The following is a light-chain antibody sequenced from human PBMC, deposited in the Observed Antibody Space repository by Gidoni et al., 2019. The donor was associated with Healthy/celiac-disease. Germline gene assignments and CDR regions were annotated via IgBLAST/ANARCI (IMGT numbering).Light chain of an antibody. Sequence: DIQMTQSPSTLSASVGDRVTITCRASQSISSWLAWYQQKPGKAPKLLIYKASSLESGVPSRVSGSGSGTEFTLTISSMQPDDFATYYCQQYNSYPSFXQXTKVEIK. J-gene: IGKJ1*01. CDR2: KAS. CDR3: QQYNSYPS. CDR1: QSISSW. V-gene: IGKV1-5*03.